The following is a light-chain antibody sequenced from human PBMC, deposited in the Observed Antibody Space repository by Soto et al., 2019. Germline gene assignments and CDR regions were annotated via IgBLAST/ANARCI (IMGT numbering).Light chain of an antibody. V-gene: IGKV3-20*01. Sequence: EIVLTQSPGTLSLSPGERATLSCRASQSVSSTYLAWYQQKPGQAPRLLIYGASSRTTGIPDRFSGSGSGTDFTLTISSLEPEDFAVYYCQQYVSSPWTFGQGTKVEI. J-gene: IGKJ1*01. CDR1: QSVSSTY. CDR3: QQYVSSPWT. CDR2: GAS.